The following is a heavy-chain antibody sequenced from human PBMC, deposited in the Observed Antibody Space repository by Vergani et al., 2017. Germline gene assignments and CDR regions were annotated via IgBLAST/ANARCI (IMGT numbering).Heavy chain of an antibody. V-gene: IGHV4-59*11. CDR2: IHYSENT. D-gene: IGHD6-19*01. CDR3: ASDTHSGQRADR. CDR1: FDSIRNLY. J-gene: IGHJ5*02. Sequence: QVQLQESGPGLVKSSETLSLTCSVSFDSIRNLYCNWIRQPPGKGLGWIGTIHYSENTNYNPSLMTRVTISVDTSKNQFSLTLTSVTAADTAVYYCASDTHSGQRADRWGQGILVTVTS.